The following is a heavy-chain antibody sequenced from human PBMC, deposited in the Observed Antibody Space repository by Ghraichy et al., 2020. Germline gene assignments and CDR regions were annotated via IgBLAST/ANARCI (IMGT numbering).Heavy chain of an antibody. J-gene: IGHJ2*01. CDR1: GFTFSSYA. CDR2: ISSNGGST. V-gene: IGHV3-64D*06. D-gene: IGHD3-9*01. Sequence: GGSLRLSCSASGFTFSSYAMHWVRQAPGTGLEYVSAISSNGGSTYYADSVKGRFTISRDNSKNTLYLQMSSLRAEDTAVYYCVKNYYDILTGETPWYFDLWRRGTLVPAPS. CDR3: VKNYYDILTGETPWYFDL.